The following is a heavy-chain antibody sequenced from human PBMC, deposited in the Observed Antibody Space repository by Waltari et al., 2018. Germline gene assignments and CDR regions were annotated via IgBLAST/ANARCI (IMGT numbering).Heavy chain of an antibody. CDR1: GFTFTSSA. CDR3: AAEGHGYSSSWYRLNY. Sequence: QMQLVQSGPEVKKPGTSVKVSCKASGFTFTSSAVQWVRQARGQRLEWIGWIVVGSGNTNYAQKFQERVTITRDMSTSTAYMELSSLRSEDTAVYYCAAEGHGYSSSWYRLNYWGQGTLVTVSS. V-gene: IGHV1-58*01. CDR2: IVVGSGNT. J-gene: IGHJ4*02. D-gene: IGHD6-13*01.